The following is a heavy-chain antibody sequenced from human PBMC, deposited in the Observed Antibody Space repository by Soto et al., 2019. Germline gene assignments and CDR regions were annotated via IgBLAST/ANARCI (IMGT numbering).Heavy chain of an antibody. D-gene: IGHD2-15*01. CDR2: IYTAGSA. V-gene: IGHV3-66*01. Sequence: PGGSLRLSCAASGFTVSNYHMNWVRRAPGKGLEWVSVIYTAGSADFADSVKGRFSISRDDSKNTLYLHMNSLRAEDTAVYYCVKDMQLWRLDSWGQGTLVTVSS. J-gene: IGHJ4*02. CDR1: GFTVSNYH. CDR3: VKDMQLWRLDS.